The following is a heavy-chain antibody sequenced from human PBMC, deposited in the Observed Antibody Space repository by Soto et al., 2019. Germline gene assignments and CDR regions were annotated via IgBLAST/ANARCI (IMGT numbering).Heavy chain of an antibody. D-gene: IGHD3-10*01. CDR3: ALSQKVRGVVTWYGMDV. CDR1: GFRFISYW. J-gene: IGHJ6*02. Sequence: EVQLVQSGAEVKKPGESLKISCKGSGFRFISYWIGWVRQMPGKGLEWMGIIYLGDSDATYSPSFQGQVSFSADKSINTAYLQWSSLKASDTATYYCALSQKVRGVVTWYGMDVWGQGTTVTVSS. CDR2: IYLGDSDA. V-gene: IGHV5-51*03.